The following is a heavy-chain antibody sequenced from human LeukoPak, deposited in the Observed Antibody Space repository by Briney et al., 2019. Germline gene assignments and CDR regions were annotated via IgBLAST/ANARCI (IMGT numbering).Heavy chain of an antibody. J-gene: IGHJ4*02. Sequence: VGSLRLSCAASGFTFSSYSMNWVRQAPGKGLEWVSYISSSSSTIYYADSVKGRFTISRDNAKNSLYLQMNSLRAEDTAVYYCARAQQQPFDYWGQGTLVTVSS. CDR3: ARAQQQPFDY. D-gene: IGHD6-13*01. CDR1: GFTFSSYS. CDR2: ISSSSSTI. V-gene: IGHV3-48*04.